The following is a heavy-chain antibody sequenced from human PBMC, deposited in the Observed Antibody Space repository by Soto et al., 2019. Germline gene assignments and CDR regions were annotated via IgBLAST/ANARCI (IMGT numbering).Heavy chain of an antibody. D-gene: IGHD1-1*01. CDR3: ARQSLGNIRLRGLEY. CDR2: IWYDGSNK. CDR1: GFSFSEFG. Sequence: QVQLVESGGGVVQPGRSLRLSCAASGFSFSEFGMHWVRQAPGKGLDWVAVIWYDGSNKYYVDSVKGRFTISRDNSKNTLYLQMNSMRGEDTAVYYCARQSLGNIRLRGLEYWGQGTMFTVSS. V-gene: IGHV3-33*01. J-gene: IGHJ4*02.